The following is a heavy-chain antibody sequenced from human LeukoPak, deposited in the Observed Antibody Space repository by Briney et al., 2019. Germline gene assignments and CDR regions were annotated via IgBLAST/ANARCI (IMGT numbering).Heavy chain of an antibody. CDR2: ISSTGSTI. Sequence: GGSLRLSCAASGFTFSSYSMNWVRQAPGKGLEWVSYISSTGSTIYYADSVKGRFTISRDNAKNSLYLQMNSLRDEDTAVYYCARWFGESSYNWFDPWGQGTLVTVSS. D-gene: IGHD3-10*01. V-gene: IGHV3-48*02. J-gene: IGHJ5*02. CDR1: GFTFSSYS. CDR3: ARWFGESSYNWFDP.